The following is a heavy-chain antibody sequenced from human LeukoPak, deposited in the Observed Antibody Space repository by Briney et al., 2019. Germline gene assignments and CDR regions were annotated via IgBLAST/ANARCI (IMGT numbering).Heavy chain of an antibody. CDR2: IYSGGST. J-gene: IGHJ4*02. V-gene: IGHV3-66*01. CDR3: AREHSSSSGPGYFDY. Sequence: GGPLRLSCAASGFTVSSNYMSWVRQAPGKGLEWVSVIYSGGSTYYADSVKGRFTISRDNSKNTLYLQMNSLRAEDTAVYYCAREHSSSSGPGYFDYWGQGTLVTVSS. D-gene: IGHD6-6*01. CDR1: GFTVSSNY.